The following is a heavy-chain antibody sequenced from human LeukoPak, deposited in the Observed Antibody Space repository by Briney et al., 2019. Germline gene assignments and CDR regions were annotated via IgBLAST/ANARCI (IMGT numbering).Heavy chain of an antibody. CDR1: GFTFKNNA. D-gene: IGHD3-22*01. V-gene: IGHV3-30*04. Sequence: QAGGSLRPSCVASGFTFKNNAFSWVRQAPGKGLEWVAVISYDGSNKYYADSVKGRFTISRDNSKNTLYLQMNSLRAEDTAVYYCARDLTHHTYYYDSSGYLGHAFDIWGQGTMVTVSS. CDR3: ARDLTHHTYYYDSSGYLGHAFDI. J-gene: IGHJ3*02. CDR2: ISYDGSNK.